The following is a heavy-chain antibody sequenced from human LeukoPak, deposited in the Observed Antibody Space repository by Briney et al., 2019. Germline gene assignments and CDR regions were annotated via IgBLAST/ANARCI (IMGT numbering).Heavy chain of an antibody. Sequence: RPSVKVSCKASGGTFSSYAISWVRQAPGQGLEWMGRIIPILGIANYAQKFQGRVTITADKSTSTAYMALSSLIYEDTAVYYCARTVHDDGEPDPRYYIDYWGQGTLVTVSS. CDR1: GGTFSSYA. CDR2: IIPILGIA. CDR3: ARTVHDDGEPDPRYYIDY. J-gene: IGHJ4*02. D-gene: IGHD4-17*01. V-gene: IGHV1-69*04.